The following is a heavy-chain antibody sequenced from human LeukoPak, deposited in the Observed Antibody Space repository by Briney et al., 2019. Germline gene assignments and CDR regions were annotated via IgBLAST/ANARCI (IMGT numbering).Heavy chain of an antibody. J-gene: IGHJ4*02. CDR1: GGTFSSYA. CDR2: IIPIFGTA. D-gene: IGHD4-23*01. Sequence: SVKVSCKASGGTFSSYAISWVRQAPRQGLEWMGGIIPIFGTANYAQKFQGRVTITADESTSTAYMELSSLRSEDTAVYYCASGYGGSAYYFDYWGQGTLVTVSS. V-gene: IGHV1-69*13. CDR3: ASGYGGSAYYFDY.